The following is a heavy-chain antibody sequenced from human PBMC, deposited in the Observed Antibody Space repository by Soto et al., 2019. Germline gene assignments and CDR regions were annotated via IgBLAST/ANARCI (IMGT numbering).Heavy chain of an antibody. CDR3: ARQLGYCSSTSCYTTTFDY. J-gene: IGHJ4*02. D-gene: IGHD2-2*02. CDR1: GRSISSGGYY. CDR2: IYYSVST. Sequence: SDTLSLTCPLSGRSISSGGYYWSWIRQHPGKGLEWIGYIYYSVSTYYNPSLKSRVTISVDTSKNQFSLKLSSVTAADTAVYYCARQLGYCSSTSCYTTTFDYWGQGTLGTVSS. V-gene: IGHV4-31*03.